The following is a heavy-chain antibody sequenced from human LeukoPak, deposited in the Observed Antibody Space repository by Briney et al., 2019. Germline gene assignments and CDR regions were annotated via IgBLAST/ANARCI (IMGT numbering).Heavy chain of an antibody. D-gene: IGHD3-22*01. CDR3: ARDAYDSSGYSFDY. CDR2: INHSEST. CDR1: GGSFSGYY. V-gene: IGHV4-34*01. Sequence: SETLSLTCAVYGGSFSGYYWSWIRQPPGKGLEWIGEINHSESTNYNPSLKSRVTISVDTSKNQFSLKLSSVTAADTAVYYCARDAYDSSGYSFDYWGQGTLVTVSS. J-gene: IGHJ4*02.